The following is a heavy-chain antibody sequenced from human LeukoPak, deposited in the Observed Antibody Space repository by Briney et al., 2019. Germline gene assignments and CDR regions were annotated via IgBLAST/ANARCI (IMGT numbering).Heavy chain of an antibody. D-gene: IGHD3-22*01. CDR2: IYYSGST. J-gene: IGHJ4*02. Sequence: PSQTLSLTCTVSGGSISSGGYYWSWIRQHPGKGLEWIGYIYYSGSTYYNPSLKSRVTISVDTSKNQFPLKLSSVTAADTAVYYCARGARVLYDSSGYYWDLFDYWGQGTLVTVSS. V-gene: IGHV4-31*03. CDR3: ARGARVLYDSSGYYWDLFDY. CDR1: GGSISSGGYY.